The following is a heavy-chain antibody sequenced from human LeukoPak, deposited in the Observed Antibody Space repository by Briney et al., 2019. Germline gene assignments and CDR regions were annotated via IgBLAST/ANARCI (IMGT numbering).Heavy chain of an antibody. D-gene: IGHD3-9*01. CDR3: ARDHWLLRAFDI. J-gene: IGHJ3*02. CDR1: GFTFSDFH. V-gene: IGHV3-11*01. Sequence: GGSLRLSCAASGFTFSDFHMSWIRQAPGKGLEWVSYISSGGTIYYADSVKSRFTISRDNAKTSLYLQVNSPTAEDTAVYFCARDHWLLRAFDIWGQGTMVTVSS. CDR2: ISSGGTI.